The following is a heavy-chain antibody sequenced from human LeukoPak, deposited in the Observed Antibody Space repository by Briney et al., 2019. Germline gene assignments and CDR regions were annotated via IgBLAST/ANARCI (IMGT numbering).Heavy chain of an antibody. CDR2: IYTSGST. D-gene: IGHD6-13*01. CDR3: ASVNSSSWNFDY. Sequence: SETLSLTCTVSGGSISSYYWSWIRQPAGKGLEWIGRIYTSGSTNYNPSLKSRVTMSVDTSKNQFSLKLSSVTAADTAVYYCASVNSSSWNFDYWGQGTLVTVSS. CDR1: GGSISSYY. J-gene: IGHJ4*02. V-gene: IGHV4-4*07.